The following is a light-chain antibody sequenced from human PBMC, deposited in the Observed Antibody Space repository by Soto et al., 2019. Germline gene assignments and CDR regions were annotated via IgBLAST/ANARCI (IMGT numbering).Light chain of an antibody. Sequence: EVVMTQSPATLSVSPGERATLSCRASQSVNANLAWYQQKPGQAPRLLIHGASNRATGIPARFSGSGFGTEFIXSIXSXQSEDCAVYYCQQYNTWLWTFGQGTKVEI. CDR2: GAS. V-gene: IGKV3-15*01. CDR3: QQYNTWLWT. J-gene: IGKJ1*01. CDR1: QSVNAN.